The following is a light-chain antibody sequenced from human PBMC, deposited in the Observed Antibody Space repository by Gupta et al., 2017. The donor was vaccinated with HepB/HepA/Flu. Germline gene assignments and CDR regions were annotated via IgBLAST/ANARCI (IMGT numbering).Light chain of an antibody. CDR2: GNS. CDR1: SSNIGAGYD. J-gene: IGLJ2*01. Sequence: QSVLTQPPSVSGAPGQRATVSCTGSSSNIGAGYDVHWYQQLPGTAPKLLIHGNSDRPSGVPDRFSGSKSGTSASLAISGLQAEDEADYYCQSYDNSLNAVVFGGGTKLTVL. V-gene: IGLV1-40*01. CDR3: QSYDNSLNAVV.